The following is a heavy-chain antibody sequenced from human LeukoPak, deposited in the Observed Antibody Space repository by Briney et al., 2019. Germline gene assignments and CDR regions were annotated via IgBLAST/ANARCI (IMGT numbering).Heavy chain of an antibody. CDR2: ISHDGSNK. CDR1: GVTFSSYA. CDR3: VSAELVVPAISY. J-gene: IGHJ4*02. V-gene: IGHV3-30-3*01. Sequence: GGSLRLSCAASGVTFSSYARHCVRQATGKELEWGAFISHDGSNKDYAAAVKGRFTISRDNAKHTLYLQMKSLRAEDTPVYYCVSAELVVPAISYWGQGSLVTVSS. D-gene: IGHD2-21*02.